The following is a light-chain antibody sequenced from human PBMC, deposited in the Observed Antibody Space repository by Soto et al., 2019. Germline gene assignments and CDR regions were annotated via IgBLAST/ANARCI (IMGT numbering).Light chain of an antibody. J-gene: IGLJ1*01. CDR2: DVS. CDR1: SADVGTYNF. V-gene: IGLV2-14*03. Sequence: QCVLTKPASVSGAPGQSITISCTGTSADVGTYNFVAWYQQRPGKAPKLIIYDVSSRPSGVSNRFSGSKSGNTASLTISGLQADDEADYYCGSYRGSTTVYVFGSGTKVTV. CDR3: GSYRGSTTVYV.